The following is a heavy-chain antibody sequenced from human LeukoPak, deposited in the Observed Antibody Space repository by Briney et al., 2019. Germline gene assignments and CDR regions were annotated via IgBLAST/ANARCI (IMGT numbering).Heavy chain of an antibody. V-gene: IGHV3-23*01. CDR3: AIDLRGLGAFDI. CDR2: ISGSGGST. D-gene: IGHD3-10*01. CDR1: GFTFSSYA. J-gene: IGHJ3*02. Sequence: PGGSLRLSCAASGFTFSSYAMSWVRQAPGKGLEWVSAISGSGGSTYYADSVKGRFTISRDNSKNTLYLQMNSLRAEDTAVYYCAIDLRGLGAFDIWGQGTMVTVSS.